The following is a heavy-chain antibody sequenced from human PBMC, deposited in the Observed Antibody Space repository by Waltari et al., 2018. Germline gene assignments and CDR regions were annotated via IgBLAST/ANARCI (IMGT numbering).Heavy chain of an antibody. Sequence: QITFKESSPTMVKPTQTLTLTCTFSGFSLTTSGVGVGWIRQPPGKALEWLALVSWNDDKRYSPSLKNRLTITKDTSKNQVVLTMTNMDPVDTATYYCVHRPLRIGYFDYWDQGTLVTVSS. CDR2: VSWNDDK. V-gene: IGHV2-5*01. D-gene: IGHD2-15*01. J-gene: IGHJ4*02. CDR1: GFSLTTSGVG. CDR3: VHRPLRIGYFDY.